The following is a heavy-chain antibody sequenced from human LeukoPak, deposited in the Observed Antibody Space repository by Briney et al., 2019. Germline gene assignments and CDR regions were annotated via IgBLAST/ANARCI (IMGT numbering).Heavy chain of an antibody. D-gene: IGHD3-16*01. CDR3: ARGRDYIWGMSGY. Sequence: PSETLSLTRAVSDGSLSGYWWSWIRQSPGKGLEWIGEISHSGSTNYNPSFKSRVTVSGDTSNKQVSLKMTSVTAADTAVYFCARGRDYIWGMSGYWGQGTQVIVSS. J-gene: IGHJ4*02. CDR1: DGSLSGYW. CDR2: ISHSGST. V-gene: IGHV4-34*01.